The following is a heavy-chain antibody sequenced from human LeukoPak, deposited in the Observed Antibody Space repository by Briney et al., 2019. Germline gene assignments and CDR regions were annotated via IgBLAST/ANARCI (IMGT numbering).Heavy chain of an antibody. D-gene: IGHD3-10*01. J-gene: IGHJ4*02. Sequence: GRSLRLSCAASGFTFDDYAMHWVRQAPGKGLEWVSGISWNSGSIGYADSVKGRFTISRDNAKNSLYLQMNSLRAEDTALYYCAKVLLRFGELLSPIDYWGQGTLVTVSS. CDR3: AKVLLRFGELLSPIDY. CDR2: ISWNSGSI. CDR1: GFTFDDYA. V-gene: IGHV3-9*01.